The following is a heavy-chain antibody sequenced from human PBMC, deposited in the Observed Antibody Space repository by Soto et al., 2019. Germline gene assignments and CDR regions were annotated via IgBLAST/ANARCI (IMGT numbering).Heavy chain of an antibody. Sequence: EVQLLESGGGLVQPGGSLGLSCAASGFMFNYYAMSWVRQAPGKGLEWVSVISSSGDRAYYADSVKGRFTISRDDSKNTLYVHLNSLRAEDTAVYYCAKETTDHLLWGFFDSWGQGTLVTVSS. D-gene: IGHD2-2*01. J-gene: IGHJ4*02. CDR1: GFMFNYYA. CDR2: ISSSGDRA. CDR3: AKETTDHLLWGFFDS. V-gene: IGHV3-23*01.